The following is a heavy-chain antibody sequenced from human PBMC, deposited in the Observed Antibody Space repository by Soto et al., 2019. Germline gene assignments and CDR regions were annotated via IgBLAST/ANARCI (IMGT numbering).Heavy chain of an antibody. Sequence: SETLSLTCTVSGGSISSYYWSWIRQPPGKGLEWIGYIYYSGSTNYNPSLKSRVTISVDTSKNQFSLKLSSVTAADTAVYYCARASYYYDSSGYNCPIDYWGQGTLVTVSS. V-gene: IGHV4-59*01. CDR3: ARASYYYDSSGYNCPIDY. J-gene: IGHJ4*02. D-gene: IGHD3-22*01. CDR2: IYYSGST. CDR1: GGSISSYY.